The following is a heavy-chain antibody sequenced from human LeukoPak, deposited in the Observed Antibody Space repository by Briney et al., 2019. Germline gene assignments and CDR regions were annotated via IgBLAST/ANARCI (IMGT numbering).Heavy chain of an antibody. D-gene: IGHD6-19*01. CDR1: GGSISTFY. J-gene: IGHJ4*02. V-gene: IGHV4-4*07. CDR2: IYTRGST. CDR3: ARGGSGWYAAFDY. Sequence: PSETLSLTCTVSGGSISTFYWSWIRQPAGKGLEWIGHIYTRGSTNYNPSLKSRVTMSVDTSKNQFSLKLSSVTAADTAVYYCARGGSGWYAAFDYWGQGTLVTVSS.